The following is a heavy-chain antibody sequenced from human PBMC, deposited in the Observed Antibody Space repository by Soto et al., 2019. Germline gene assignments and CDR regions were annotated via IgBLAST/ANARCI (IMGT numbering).Heavy chain of an antibody. CDR2: IYYSGST. Sequence: SGTLALTCTVCNASISSRKWGIWVRQHPGKGLEWIGYIYYSGSTYYNPSLKSRVTISVDTSKNQISLKLSSVTAADTAVYYCARVCGGDCHNGMDVWGQGTTVTVSS. V-gene: IGHV4-31*03. CDR1: NASISSRKW. D-gene: IGHD2-21*02. J-gene: IGHJ6*02. CDR3: ARVCGGDCHNGMDV.